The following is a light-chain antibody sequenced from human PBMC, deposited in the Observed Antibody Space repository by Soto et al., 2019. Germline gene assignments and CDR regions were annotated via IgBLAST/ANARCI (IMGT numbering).Light chain of an antibody. CDR1: QAISTY. J-gene: IGKJ1*01. CDR3: QHYNSYSEA. CDR2: KAS. Sequence: ENQLSQSPSLLSASVGDRVTITCRASQAISTYLAWYQQTSGKAPKLLIYKASTLKSGVPSRFSGSGSGTEFTLTISSLQPDDFATYYCQHYNSYSEAFGQGTKLDI. V-gene: IGKV1-5*03.